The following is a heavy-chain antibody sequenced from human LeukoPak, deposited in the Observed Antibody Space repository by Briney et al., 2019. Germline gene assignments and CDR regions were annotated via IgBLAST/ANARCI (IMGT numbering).Heavy chain of an antibody. V-gene: IGHV3-53*01. CDR1: GFTVSSNY. J-gene: IGHJ4*02. Sequence: GGSLRLSCAASGFTVSSNYMSWVRQAPGEGLEWVSVIYSGGSTYYADSVKGRFTISRDNSKNTLYLQMNSLRAEDTAVYYCARVDYGDYYFDYWGQGTLVTVSS. CDR2: IYSGGST. CDR3: ARVDYGDYYFDY. D-gene: IGHD4-17*01.